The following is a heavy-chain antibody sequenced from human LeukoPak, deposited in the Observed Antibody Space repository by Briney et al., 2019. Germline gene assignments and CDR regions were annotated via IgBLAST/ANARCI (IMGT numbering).Heavy chain of an antibody. V-gene: IGHV3-74*01. CDR2: INRDGSNT. J-gene: IGHJ4*02. CDR1: GFSLGLYW. CDR3: SRAVGSSLYY. D-gene: IGHD1-26*01. Sequence: PGGSLRLSCAASGFSLGLYWMHWVRQAPGQGLVWVSRINRDGSNTAYANSVKGRFTISRDNAKNTLYLHMHNLTVGDTAVYYCSRAVGSSLYYWGQGALVTVSS.